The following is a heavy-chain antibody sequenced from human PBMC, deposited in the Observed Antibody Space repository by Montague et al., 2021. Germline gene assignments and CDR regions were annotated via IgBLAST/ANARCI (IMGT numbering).Heavy chain of an antibody. CDR2: TYYRSKWYN. CDR3: ARGWQKRFDP. J-gene: IGHJ5*02. CDR1: GDSVSSNDAT. Sequence: CAISGDSVSSNDATWNWIRQFPSRGLEWRGRTYYRSKWYNEYELSVKSRITVNPDTSKNQFSLLLNSVTPEDTAVYYCARGWQKRFDPWGQGTLVTVSS. V-gene: IGHV6-1*01. D-gene: IGHD5-24*01.